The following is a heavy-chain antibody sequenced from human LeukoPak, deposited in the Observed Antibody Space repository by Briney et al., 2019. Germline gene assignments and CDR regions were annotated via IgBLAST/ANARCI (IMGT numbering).Heavy chain of an antibody. CDR2: IWYDGSNK. CDR3: ARDKGLRYGSGSYLPDY. V-gene: IGHV3-33*08. Sequence: GGSLRLSCAASGFTFSSYAMHWVRQAPGKGLEWVAVIWYDGSNKYYADSVKGRFTISRDNSKNTLYLQMNSLRAEDTAVYYCARDKGLRYGSGSYLPDYWGQGTLVTVSS. J-gene: IGHJ4*02. CDR1: GFTFSSYA. D-gene: IGHD3-10*01.